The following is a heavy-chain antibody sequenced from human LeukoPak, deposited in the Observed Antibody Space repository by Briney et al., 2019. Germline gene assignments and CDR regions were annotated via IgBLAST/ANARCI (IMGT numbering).Heavy chain of an antibody. J-gene: IGHJ4*02. V-gene: IGHV1-69*01. D-gene: IGHD3-3*01. CDR1: GGTFSSYA. CDR3: ARGGAPDDFWSGYYTGIGFDY. CDR2: IIPIFGRA. Sequence: SVKVSCKASGGTFSSYAISWVRQAPGQGLEWMGGIIPIFGRANYAQNVKGRVTITADESTSTAYMELSSLRSEDTAVYYCARGGAPDDFWSGYYTGIGFDYWGQGTLVTVSS.